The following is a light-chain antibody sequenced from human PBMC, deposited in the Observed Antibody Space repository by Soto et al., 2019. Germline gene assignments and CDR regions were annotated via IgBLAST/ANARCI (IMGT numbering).Light chain of an antibody. Sequence: ENVLTQAPGTLSLSPGERATLFCRVSQSVSSSSLAWYQQKPGQAPRLLMYGASSRATGIPDRFSGSGSGTDFTLTIRTLEPEDFAVYYCQQYGSSPITFGQGTRLGIK. CDR1: QSVSSSS. J-gene: IGKJ5*01. CDR3: QQYGSSPIT. CDR2: GAS. V-gene: IGKV3-20*01.